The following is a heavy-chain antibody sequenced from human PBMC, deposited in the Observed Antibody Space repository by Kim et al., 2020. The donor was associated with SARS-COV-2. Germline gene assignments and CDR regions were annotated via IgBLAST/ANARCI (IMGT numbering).Heavy chain of an antibody. CDR2: INYSGST. J-gene: IGHJ5*02. V-gene: IGHV4-59*01. CDR1: GGSISSYY. Sequence: SETLSLTCTVSGGSISSYYWSWIRQPPGKGLEWIGYINYSGSTNYNPSLKSRVTISVDTSKNQFSLKLSSVTAADTAVYYCARGNNWFDPWGQGTLVTVSS. CDR3: ARGNNWFDP.